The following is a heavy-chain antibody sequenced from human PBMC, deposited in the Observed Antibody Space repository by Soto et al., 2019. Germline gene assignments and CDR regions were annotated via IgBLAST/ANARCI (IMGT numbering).Heavy chain of an antibody. J-gene: IGHJ4*02. CDR2: VFYGAT. CDR3: ASYRGALYFES. Sequence: QVHLQESGPGLVQPSETLSLTCSVSGRSMSSNYWSWIRQSPDRGLEWLGYVFYGATDYNPSLGGRVSMSVATSKSQFSLKLPSVTVADTAVYYCASYRGALYFESWGPGILVTVSA. D-gene: IGHD3-16*01. CDR1: GRSMSSNY. V-gene: IGHV4-59*01.